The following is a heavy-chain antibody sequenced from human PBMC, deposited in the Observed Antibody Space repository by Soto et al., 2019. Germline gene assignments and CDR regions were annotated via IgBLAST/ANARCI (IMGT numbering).Heavy chain of an antibody. CDR2: TASRADSYTT. CDR1: GFSFSDHY. CDR3: ARVRRLLHASDI. Sequence: GGSPRLSCATSGFSFSDHYMDWVRQAPGKGLEWVGRTASRADSYTTGYAASVKGRFTVSRDDSKSSLYLQMNSLRAEDTAVYYCARVRRLLHASDIWGQGTMVTVSS. D-gene: IGHD2-15*01. J-gene: IGHJ3*02. V-gene: IGHV3-72*01.